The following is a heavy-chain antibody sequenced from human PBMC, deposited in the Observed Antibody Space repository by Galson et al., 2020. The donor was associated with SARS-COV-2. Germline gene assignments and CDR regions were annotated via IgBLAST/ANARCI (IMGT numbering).Heavy chain of an antibody. Sequence: GGSLRLSCAASGFTVSSNYMSWVRQAPGKGLEWVSVIYSGGSTYYADSVKGRFTISRDNSKNTLFLQMNNLRPEDTATYYCARETDDYSSSWYDYWGQGTRVTVSS. CDR1: GFTVSSNY. V-gene: IGHV3-53*05. J-gene: IGHJ4*02. CDR3: ARETDDYSSSWYDY. D-gene: IGHD6-13*01. CDR2: IYSGGST.